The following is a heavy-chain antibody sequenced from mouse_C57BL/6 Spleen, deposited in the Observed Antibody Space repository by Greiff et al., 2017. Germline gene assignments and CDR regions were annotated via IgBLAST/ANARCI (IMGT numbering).Heavy chain of an antibody. CDR1: GFTFSDYY. Sequence: DVQLQESEGGLVQPGSSMKLSCTASGFTFSDYYMAWVRQVPEKGLEWVGNINYGGSSTDYLDSLKSSFIIARDKAKNILYLQISSLKSEDTATYYGARGAMVATSFDVWGTGTTVTVSS. D-gene: IGHD2-2*01. V-gene: IGHV5-16*01. CDR2: INYGGSST. J-gene: IGHJ1*03. CDR3: ARGAMVATSFDV.